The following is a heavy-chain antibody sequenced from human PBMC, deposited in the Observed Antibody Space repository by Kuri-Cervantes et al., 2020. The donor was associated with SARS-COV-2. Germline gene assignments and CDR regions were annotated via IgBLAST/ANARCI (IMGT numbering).Heavy chain of an antibody. CDR3: ATPGDDILTGYYNVGDY. Sequence: SVKVSCKASGGTFSSYAISWVRQAPGQGLEWMGGIIPIFGTANYAQKFQGRVTITADESTSTAYMELSSLRSEDTAVYYCATPGDDILTGYYNVGDYWGQGTLVTVSS. J-gene: IGHJ4*02. V-gene: IGHV1-69*13. CDR2: IIPIFGTA. CDR1: GGTFSSYA. D-gene: IGHD3-9*01.